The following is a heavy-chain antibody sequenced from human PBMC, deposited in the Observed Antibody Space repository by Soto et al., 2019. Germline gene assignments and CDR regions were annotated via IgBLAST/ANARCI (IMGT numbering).Heavy chain of an antibody. CDR3: ARSHDSSGYYYLFDY. CDR1: GFTFSSYW. V-gene: IGHV3-7*01. CDR2: IKQDGSEK. J-gene: IGHJ4*02. D-gene: IGHD3-22*01. Sequence: GGSLRLSCAASGFTFSSYWMSWVRQAPGKGLEWVANIKQDGSEKYYVDSVKGRFTISRDNAKNSLYLQMNSLRAEDTAVYYCARSHDSSGYYYLFDYWGQGTLVTVSS.